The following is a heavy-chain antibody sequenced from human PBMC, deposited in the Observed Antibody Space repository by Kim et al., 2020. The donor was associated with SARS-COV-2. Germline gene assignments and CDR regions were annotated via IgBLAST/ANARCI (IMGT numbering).Heavy chain of an antibody. CDR3: ARARGDSRLNWFDP. CDR2: IYYSGST. Sequence: SETLSLTCTVSGGSISSYYWSWIRQPPGKGLEWIGYIYYSGSTNYNPSLKSRVTISVDTSKNQFSLKLSSVTAADTAVYYCARARGDSRLNWFDPWGQGTLVTVSS. D-gene: IGHD6-13*01. J-gene: IGHJ5*02. V-gene: IGHV4-59*13. CDR1: GGSISSYY.